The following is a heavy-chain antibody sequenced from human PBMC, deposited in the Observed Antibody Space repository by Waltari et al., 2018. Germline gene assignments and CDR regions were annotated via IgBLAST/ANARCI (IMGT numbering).Heavy chain of an antibody. CDR3: ARGRRVRGAYNWFDP. V-gene: IGHV4-34*01. D-gene: IGHD3-10*01. Sequence: QVQLQQWGAGLLKPSETLSLTCAVYGGSFSGFSWSWIRQPPGKGLEWIGEINHSGSTNNNPALKSRVTRSVDTSKNQFSLKLSSVTAADTAVYYCARGRRVRGAYNWFDPWGQGTLVTVSS. CDR2: INHSGST. CDR1: GGSFSGFS. J-gene: IGHJ5*02.